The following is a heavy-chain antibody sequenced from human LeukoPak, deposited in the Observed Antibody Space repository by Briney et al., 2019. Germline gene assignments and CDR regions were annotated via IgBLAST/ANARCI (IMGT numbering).Heavy chain of an antibody. J-gene: IGHJ4*02. CDR3: ARGYSGSTGGIFDY. CDR1: GGTFSSYA. D-gene: IGHD1-26*01. Sequence: SVKVSCKASGGTFSSYAISWVGQAPGQGLEGRGGIIPIFGTANYAQKFQGRVTITTDESTSTAYMELSSLRSEDTAVYYCARGYSGSTGGIFDYWGQGTLVTVSS. CDR2: IIPIFGTA. V-gene: IGHV1-69*05.